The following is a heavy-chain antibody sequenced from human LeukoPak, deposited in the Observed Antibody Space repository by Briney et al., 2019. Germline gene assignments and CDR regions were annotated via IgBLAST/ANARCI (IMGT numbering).Heavy chain of an antibody. V-gene: IGHV1-3*01. CDR3: ARGPLTRGYSYGVFDY. CDR1: GYTFTSYA. Sequence: GASVKVSCKASGYTFTSYAMHWVRQAPGQRLEWMGWINAGNGNTKYSQKFQGRVTITRDTSASTAYMELSSLRSEDTAVYYCARGPLTRGYSYGVFDYWGQGTLVTVSS. CDR2: INAGNGNT. D-gene: IGHD5-18*01. J-gene: IGHJ4*02.